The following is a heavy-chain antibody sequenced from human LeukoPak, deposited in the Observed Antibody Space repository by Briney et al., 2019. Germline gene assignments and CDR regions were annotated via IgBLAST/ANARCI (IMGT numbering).Heavy chain of an antibody. CDR1: GDSTNNNDYY. Sequence: SETLSLTCTVSGDSTNNNDYYWSWIRQPAAEGLEYIGRTHMCGSTNYNPSLKSRVTISIDTSRNQFSLKLTSVTASDTAIYSCARDNNYYYGSGEHYYYGMDVWGQGTTVTVSS. D-gene: IGHD3-10*01. J-gene: IGHJ6*02. CDR2: THMCGST. V-gene: IGHV4-61*02. CDR3: ARDNNYYYGSGEHYYYGMDV.